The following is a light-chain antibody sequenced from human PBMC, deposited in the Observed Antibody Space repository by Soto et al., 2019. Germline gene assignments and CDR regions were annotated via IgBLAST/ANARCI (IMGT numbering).Light chain of an antibody. J-gene: IGKJ1*01. CDR3: LQTSTFPRT. CDR1: QSVSSSY. Sequence: EIVLTQSPGTLSLSPGERATLSCRASQSVSSSYLAWYQQKPGQAPRLLIYGASSRATGIPDRFSGSGSGTDFTLTISRLEPEDFATYFCLQTSTFPRTFGQGTKV. V-gene: IGKV3-20*01. CDR2: GAS.